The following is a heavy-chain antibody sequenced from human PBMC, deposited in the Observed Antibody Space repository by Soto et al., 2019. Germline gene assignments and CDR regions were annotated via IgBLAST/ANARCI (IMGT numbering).Heavy chain of an antibody. D-gene: IGHD2-15*01. CDR2: IYHSGTT. CDR3: ARAGRGYCSGGSCYSGLHGMDV. Sequence: TLSLTCAVSGGSISSGGYSWSWIRQPPGKGLEWIGYIYHSGTTYYNPSLKSRVTISVDRSKDQFSLKLSSVTTADTAVYYCARAGRGYCSGGSCYSGLHGMDVWGQGTTVTAP. CDR1: GGSISSGGYS. J-gene: IGHJ6*02. V-gene: IGHV4-30-2*01.